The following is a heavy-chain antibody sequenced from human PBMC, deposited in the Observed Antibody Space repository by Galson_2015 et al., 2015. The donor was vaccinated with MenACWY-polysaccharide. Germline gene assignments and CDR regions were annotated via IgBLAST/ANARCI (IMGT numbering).Heavy chain of an antibody. Sequence: SLRLSCAASGFTFSNFDMHWVRQAPGKVLQWVAVIASDGISTYYADSVKGRFTISRDNSKNMVNLQMNSLQTEDSALYYCAKDGKGFYGLRVKCFDAWGKGTLVSVSS. CDR2: IASDGIST. V-gene: IGHV3-30*18. CDR3: AKDGKGFYGLRVKCFDA. CDR1: GFTFSNFD. J-gene: IGHJ5*02. D-gene: IGHD4-17*01.